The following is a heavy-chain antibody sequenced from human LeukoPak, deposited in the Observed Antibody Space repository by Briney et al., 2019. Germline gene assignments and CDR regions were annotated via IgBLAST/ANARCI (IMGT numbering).Heavy chain of an antibody. D-gene: IGHD3-9*01. Sequence: ASVKVSCKASGYTFTSYGISWVRQAPGQGLEWMGWISAYNGYTSYAQNFQGRVTMTTDESTSTAYMELSSLRSEDMAVYYCARDLGYDILTGRKGGYFDYWGQGTLVTVSS. J-gene: IGHJ4*02. V-gene: IGHV1-18*03. CDR1: GYTFTSYG. CDR2: ISAYNGYT. CDR3: ARDLGYDILTGRKGGYFDY.